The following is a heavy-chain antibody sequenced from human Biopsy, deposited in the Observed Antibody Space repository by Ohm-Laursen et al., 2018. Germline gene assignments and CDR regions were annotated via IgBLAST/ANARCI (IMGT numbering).Heavy chain of an antibody. V-gene: IGHV4-59*08. Sequence: SETLSLTCIVSGDSVTKYYWSWIRQPPGKGLEWIGYISGSSNTNYNPSLKSRVTLSTDTSETQFSLRLGSVTAADTAVYYCARQDGYLGYEYWGQGALVTVSS. D-gene: IGHD5-24*01. CDR3: ARQDGYLGYEY. J-gene: IGHJ4*02. CDR1: GDSVTKYY. CDR2: ISGSSNT.